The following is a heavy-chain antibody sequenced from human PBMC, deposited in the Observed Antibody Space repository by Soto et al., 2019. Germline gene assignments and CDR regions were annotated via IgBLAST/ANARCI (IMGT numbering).Heavy chain of an antibody. CDR2: ISWKSGSM. Sequence: EVQLVESGGDLVQPGRSLRLACTASGFKFDDYAMHWVRQAPGKGLEWVSGISWKSGSMNYADSVKGRFTISRDNAKNSLYLQMNSLRSEDTALYYCAKDIYDILTGYSRGDGLDLWGPGTMVTVSS. CDR3: AKDIYDILTGYSRGDGLDL. V-gene: IGHV3-9*01. J-gene: IGHJ3*01. CDR1: GFKFDDYA. D-gene: IGHD3-9*01.